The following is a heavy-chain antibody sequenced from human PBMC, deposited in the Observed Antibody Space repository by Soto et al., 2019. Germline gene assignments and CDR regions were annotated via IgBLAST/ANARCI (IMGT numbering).Heavy chain of an antibody. CDR2: ISYDGSNK. CDR3: RAVRGFIIVTDYYFDY. D-gene: IGHD3-10*01. J-gene: IGHJ4*02. CDR1: GFTFSSYG. V-gene: IGHV3-30*03. Sequence: RLSFAASGFTFSSYGMHWVRQAPGKGLEWVAVISYDGSNKYYADSVKGRFTISRDNSKNTLYLQMNSLRAEDTAVYYCRAVRGFIIVTDYYFDYCGQGPLVTVSP.